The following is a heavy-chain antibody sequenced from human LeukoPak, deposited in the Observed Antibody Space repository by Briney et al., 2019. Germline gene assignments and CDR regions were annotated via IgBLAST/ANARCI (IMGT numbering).Heavy chain of an antibody. CDR3: ARGLAAAGE. J-gene: IGHJ4*02. Sequence: GGSLRLSCAASGFIFSSYGIHWVRQAPGKGLEWVAVISYDGSNKFYADSVKGRFTISRDNSKNTLYLQMNSLRAEDTAVYYCARGLAAAGEWGQGTLVTVSS. CDR1: GFIFSSYG. D-gene: IGHD6-13*01. CDR2: ISYDGSNK. V-gene: IGHV3-30*03.